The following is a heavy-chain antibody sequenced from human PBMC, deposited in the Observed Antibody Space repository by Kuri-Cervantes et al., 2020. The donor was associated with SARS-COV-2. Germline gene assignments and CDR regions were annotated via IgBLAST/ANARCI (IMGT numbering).Heavy chain of an antibody. CDR1: GFTFSSYG. CDR2: IWYDGSNK. D-gene: IGHD2/OR15-2a*01. Sequence: GGSLRLSCAASGFTFSSYGMHWARQAPGKGLEWVAVIWYDGSNKYYADSVKGRFTISRDNSKNTLYLQMNSLRAEDTAAYYCARVPFFSASRWYFDLWGRGTLVTVSS. CDR3: ARVPFFSASRWYFDL. J-gene: IGHJ2*01. V-gene: IGHV3-33*08.